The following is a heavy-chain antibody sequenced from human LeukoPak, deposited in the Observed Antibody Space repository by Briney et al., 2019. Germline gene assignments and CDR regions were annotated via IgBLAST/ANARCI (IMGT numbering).Heavy chain of an antibody. CDR3: ARSPMVRGVISVDY. J-gene: IGHJ4*02. D-gene: IGHD3-10*01. CDR2: IYYSGST. V-gene: IGHV4-31*03. CDR1: GGSISSGGYS. Sequence: PSETLSLTCTVSGGSISSGGYSWSWIRQHPGKGLEWIGYIYYSGSTYYNPSLKSRVTISVDTSKNQFSLKLSSVTAADTAVYYCARSPMVRGVISVDYWGQETLVTVSS.